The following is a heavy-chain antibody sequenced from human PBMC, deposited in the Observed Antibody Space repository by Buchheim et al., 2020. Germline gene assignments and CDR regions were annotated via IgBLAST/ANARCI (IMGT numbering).Heavy chain of an antibody. CDR2: ISGSGTPI. V-gene: IGHV3-48*02. CDR1: GFTFKSYS. J-gene: IGHJ3*02. Sequence: VQLVESGGGLVQSGGSLRLSCAASGFTFKSYSMNWVRQAPGKGLEWLAYISGSGTPISYAASVKGRFTISRDNAKNSLYLQMNSLRDEDTGVYYCARDRANAFDIWGLGT. CDR3: ARDRANAFDI. D-gene: IGHD3-10*01.